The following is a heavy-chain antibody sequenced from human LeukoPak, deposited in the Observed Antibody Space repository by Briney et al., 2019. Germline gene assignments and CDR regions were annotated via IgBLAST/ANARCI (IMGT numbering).Heavy chain of an antibody. J-gene: IGHJ6*02. D-gene: IGHD4-11*01. CDR1: GYTFTGYY. CDR2: ISAYNGNT. Sequence: GASVKVSCKASGYTFTGYYMHWVRQAPGQGLEWMGWISAYNGNTNYAQKLQGRVTMTTDTSTSTAYMELRSLRSDDTAVYYCARFSNSNYAPYYYYGMDVWGQGTTVTVSS. CDR3: ARFSNSNYAPYYYYGMDV. V-gene: IGHV1-18*04.